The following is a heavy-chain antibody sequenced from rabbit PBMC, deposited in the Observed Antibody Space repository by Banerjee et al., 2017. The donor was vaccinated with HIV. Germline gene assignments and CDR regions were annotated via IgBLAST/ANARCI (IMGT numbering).Heavy chain of an antibody. CDR1: GFSFSSSYW. D-gene: IGHD4-2*01. J-gene: IGHJ3*01. CDR2: IYAGSSDNT. V-gene: IGHV1S40*01. Sequence: QSLEESGGDLVKPGASLTLTCTASGFSFSSSYWICWVRQAPGKGLELIACIYAGSSDNTNYANWVNGRFSISKTSSTTVTLQMTSLTAADTATYFCARDRDGGSKSYIRLDLWGPGTLVTVS. CDR3: ARDRDGGSKSYIRLDL.